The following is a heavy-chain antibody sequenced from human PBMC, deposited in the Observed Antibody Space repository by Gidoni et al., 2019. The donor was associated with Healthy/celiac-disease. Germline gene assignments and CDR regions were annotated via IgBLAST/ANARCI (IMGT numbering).Heavy chain of an antibody. CDR2: ISGSGGST. CDR3: AKDNYGSGSYWFDP. Sequence: EVQLLESGGGLVQPGGSLRLSCSASGFPFRSYAMSWVRQAPGKGLEWVSAISGSGGSTYYADSVKGRFTISRDNSKNTLYLQMNSLRAEDTAVYYCAKDNYGSGSYWFDPWGQGTLVTVSS. J-gene: IGHJ5*02. V-gene: IGHV3-23*01. CDR1: GFPFRSYA. D-gene: IGHD3-10*01.